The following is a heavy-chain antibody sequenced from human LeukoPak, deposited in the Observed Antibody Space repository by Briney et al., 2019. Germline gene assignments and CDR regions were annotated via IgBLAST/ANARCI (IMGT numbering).Heavy chain of an antibody. J-gene: IGHJ4*02. V-gene: IGHV3-66*02. Sequence: QAGGSLRLSCAASGFTVSSNYMSWVRQAPGKGLEWVSVICSGGSTYYADSVKGRFTISRDNSKNTLYLQMNSLRAEDTAVYYCARDRRGWFGELYYWGQGTLVTVSS. CDR1: GFTVSSNY. CDR2: ICSGGST. D-gene: IGHD3-10*01. CDR3: ARDRRGWFGELYY.